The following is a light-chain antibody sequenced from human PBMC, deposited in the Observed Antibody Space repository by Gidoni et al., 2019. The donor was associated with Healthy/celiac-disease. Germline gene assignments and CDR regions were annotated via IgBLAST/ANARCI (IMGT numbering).Light chain of an antibody. V-gene: IGLV2-14*01. J-gene: IGLJ2*01. CDR1: SSDVGGYNY. Sequence: QSALTQPASVSGSPGQSITIPCTGTSSDVGGYNYVSWYHQHPGKAPKLMIYEVSNRPSGVSNRFSGSKSGNTASLTISGLQAEDEDDYYCSSYTSSSIVVFGGGTKLTVL. CDR2: EVS. CDR3: SSYTSSSIVV.